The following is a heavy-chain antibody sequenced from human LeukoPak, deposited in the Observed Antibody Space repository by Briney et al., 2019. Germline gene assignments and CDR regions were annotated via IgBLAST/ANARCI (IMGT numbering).Heavy chain of an antibody. V-gene: IGHV4-34*01. CDR1: GGSFYDYY. Sequence: PSETLSLACAVYGGSFYDYYWSWIRQPPGKGLEWIGEINHSGSTNYNPSLKSRVTISEDTSKNQFSLKLTSVTAADAAVYYCARGRRLYCTGGSCYKPYYWGQGTLVTVSS. CDR3: ARGRRLYCTGGSCYKPYY. D-gene: IGHD2-15*01. CDR2: INHSGST. J-gene: IGHJ4*02.